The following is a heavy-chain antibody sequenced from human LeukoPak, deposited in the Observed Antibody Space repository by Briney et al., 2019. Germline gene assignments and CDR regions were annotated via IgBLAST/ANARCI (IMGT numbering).Heavy chain of an antibody. CDR3: ARGEYHQDGIGYNRFDN. CDR2: ISSNGGST. Sequence: GGSLRLSCAASGFTFSSYAMHWVRQAPGKGLEYVSAISSNGGSTYYANSVKGRFTISRDNSKNTLYLQMGSLRAEDMAVYYCARGEYHQDGIGYNRFDNWGQGALVTVSS. CDR1: GFTFSSYA. J-gene: IGHJ4*02. D-gene: IGHD5-24*01. V-gene: IGHV3-64*01.